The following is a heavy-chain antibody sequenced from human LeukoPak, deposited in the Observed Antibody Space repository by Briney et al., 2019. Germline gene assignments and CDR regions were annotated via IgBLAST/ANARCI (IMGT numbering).Heavy chain of an antibody. Sequence: GRSLRLSCAASGFTFSSYGMHWVRQAPGKGLEWVAFISYDGSNKYYADSVKGRFTISRDNSKNTLYLQMNSLRAEDTAVYYCAKDTEMATYYYFDYWGQGTLVTVSS. D-gene: IGHD5-24*01. V-gene: IGHV3-30*18. CDR2: ISYDGSNK. J-gene: IGHJ4*02. CDR1: GFTFSSYG. CDR3: AKDTEMATYYYFDY.